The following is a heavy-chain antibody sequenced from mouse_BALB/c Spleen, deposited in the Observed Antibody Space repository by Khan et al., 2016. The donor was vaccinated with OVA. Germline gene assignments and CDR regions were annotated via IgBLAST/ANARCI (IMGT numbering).Heavy chain of an antibody. J-gene: IGHJ3*01. Sequence: QVQLQQPGAELVKPGASVKLSCKASGYTFISYYMYWVKQRPGLGLEWIGGINPSDGGTNFNEKFKSKAKLTVDKSSSTAYMQLSSLTSEDSPVYYCTRSGWAAFAYWGQGTLVTVSA. D-gene: IGHD1-1*02. CDR1: GYTFISYY. V-gene: IGHV1S81*02. CDR3: TRSGWAAFAY. CDR2: INPSDGGT.